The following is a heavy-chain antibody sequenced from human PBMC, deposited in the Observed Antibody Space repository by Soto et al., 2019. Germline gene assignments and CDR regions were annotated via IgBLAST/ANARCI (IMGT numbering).Heavy chain of an antibody. CDR3: ARWNCGFGGTNNWFDP. J-gene: IGHJ5*02. D-gene: IGHD1-7*01. V-gene: IGHV4-59*01. CDR1: GGSISSYY. Sequence: SETLSLTCTVSGGSISSYYWSWIRQPPGKGLEWIGYIYYSGSTNYNPSLKSRVTISVDTSKNQFSLKLSSVTAADTAVYYCARWNCGFGGTNNWFDPWGQGTLVTVSS. CDR2: IYYSGST.